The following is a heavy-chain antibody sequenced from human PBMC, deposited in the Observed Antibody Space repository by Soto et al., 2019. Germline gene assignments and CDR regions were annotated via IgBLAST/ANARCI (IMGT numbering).Heavy chain of an antibody. CDR3: ARSAGYGTNGVCSDGYFDI. V-gene: IGHV1-8*01. Sequence: QVQLVQSGAEVKKPGASVKVSCKASGYTFTSYDINWVRQATGQGLEWMGWMNPNSGNTGYAQKFQGRVTMTRDTTISTADMKQSSLRSEDTAVDYCARSAGYGTNGVCSDGYFDIWGRGTLVTVSS. J-gene: IGHJ2*01. CDR1: GYTFTSYD. D-gene: IGHD2-8*01. CDR2: MNPNSGNT.